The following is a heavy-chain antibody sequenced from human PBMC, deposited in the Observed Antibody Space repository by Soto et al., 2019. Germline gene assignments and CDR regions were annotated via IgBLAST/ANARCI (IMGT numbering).Heavy chain of an antibody. J-gene: IGHJ6*02. CDR3: AKDLRYYYDSSGYYPDYYYYYHGMDV. CDR1: GFTFSSYA. CDR2: ISGSGGST. Sequence: PGGSLRLSCAASGFTFSSYAMSWVRQAPGKGLEWVSAISGSGGSTYYADSVKGRFTISRDNSKNTLYLQMSSLRAEDTAVYYCAKDLRYYYDSSGYYPDYYYYYHGMDVWGQGTTVTVSS. V-gene: IGHV3-23*01. D-gene: IGHD3-22*01.